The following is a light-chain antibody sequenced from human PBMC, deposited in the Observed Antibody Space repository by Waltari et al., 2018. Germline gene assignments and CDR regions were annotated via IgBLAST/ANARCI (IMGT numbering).Light chain of an antibody. V-gene: IGLV2-8*01. J-gene: IGLJ3*02. CDR2: EVY. CDR3: SSYAGKYV. CDR1: SSDVGGNDY. Sequence: QSALTQFPSASGSPGQSLTISCTGTSSDVGGNDYISWYQQHPGKAPKVIIYEVYTRPSGVPDRFSGSKSGNTASLTVSGLQAEDEANYYCSSYAGKYVFGGGTKLTVL.